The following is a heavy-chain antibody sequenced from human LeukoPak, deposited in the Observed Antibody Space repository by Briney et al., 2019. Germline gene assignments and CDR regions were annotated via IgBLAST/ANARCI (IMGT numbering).Heavy chain of an antibody. Sequence: PGGSLRLSCAASGFIFSNYAMTWVRQAPGKGLELISGISGIGVTTKYADSVMGRFSISRDNSKNTLYVQMNSLRAEDTAVSYCAKAPHDSGDYNWFDPWGQGTLVTVSS. CDR3: AKAPHDSGDYNWFDP. CDR2: ISGIGVTT. J-gene: IGHJ5*02. D-gene: IGHD1-1*01. V-gene: IGHV3-23*01. CDR1: GFIFSNYA.